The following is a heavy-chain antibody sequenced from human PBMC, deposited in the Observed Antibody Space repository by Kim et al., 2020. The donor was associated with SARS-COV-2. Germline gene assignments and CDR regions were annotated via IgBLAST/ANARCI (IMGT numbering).Heavy chain of an antibody. V-gene: IGHV5-51*01. D-gene: IGHD6-6*01. CDR1: GYSFTSYW. CDR3: ARHTKFEYSSSSGVYALLDAFDI. Sequence: GESLKISCKGSGYSFTSYWIGWVRQMPGKGLEWMGIIYPGDSDTRYSPSFQGQVTISADKSISTAYLQWSSLKASDTAMYYCARHTKFEYSSSSGVYALLDAFDIWGQGTMVTVSS. CDR2: IYPGDSDT. J-gene: IGHJ3*02.